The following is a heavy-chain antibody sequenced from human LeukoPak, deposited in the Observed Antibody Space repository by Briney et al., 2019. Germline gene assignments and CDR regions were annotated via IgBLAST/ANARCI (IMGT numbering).Heavy chain of an antibody. V-gene: IGHV3-7*04. Sequence: GGSLRLSCVASGFTFSSYWMSWVRQAPGKGLEWVGNMKQDGSEKYYVDSVKGRFTVSRDNGKNSLYLQMNSLRAEDTAVYYCARDISIYFDYWGQGTLVTVSS. J-gene: IGHJ4*02. CDR3: ARDISIYFDY. CDR1: GFTFSSYW. CDR2: MKQDGSEK. D-gene: IGHD1-14*01.